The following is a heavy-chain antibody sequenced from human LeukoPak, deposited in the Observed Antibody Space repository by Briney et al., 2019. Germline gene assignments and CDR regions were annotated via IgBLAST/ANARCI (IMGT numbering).Heavy chain of an antibody. J-gene: IGHJ2*01. Sequence: WETLSLTCAVYGGSFSGYYWRWIRQPAGKGLEWIGEINHSGSTNYNPSLKSRVTISVDTPKNQFSLKLSSVTAADTAVYYCARLNWRSGWYFDLWGRGTLVTVSS. D-gene: IGHD1-1*01. CDR1: GGSFSGYY. CDR3: ARLNWRSGWYFDL. V-gene: IGHV4-34*01. CDR2: INHSGST.